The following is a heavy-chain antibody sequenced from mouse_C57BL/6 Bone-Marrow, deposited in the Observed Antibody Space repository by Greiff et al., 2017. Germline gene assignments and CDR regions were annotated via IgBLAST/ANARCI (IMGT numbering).Heavy chain of an antibody. Sequence: EVKLVESGGGLVQPGGSLKLSCAASGFTFSDYYMYWVRQTPEKRLEWVAYISNGGGSTYYPDTVKGRFTISRDNAKNTLYLQMSRLKSEDTAMYYCARRDYYCGSKAYWGQGTLVTVSA. CDR2: ISNGGGST. CDR1: GFTFSDYY. V-gene: IGHV5-12*01. J-gene: IGHJ3*01. D-gene: IGHD1-1*01. CDR3: ARRDYYCGSKAY.